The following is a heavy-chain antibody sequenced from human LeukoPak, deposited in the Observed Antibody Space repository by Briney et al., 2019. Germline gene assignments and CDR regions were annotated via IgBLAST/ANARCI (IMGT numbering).Heavy chain of an antibody. D-gene: IGHD2-2*02. CDR2: IDSIGDST. Sequence: ASVKVSCKASGGTFSSYAMQWVRQAPGKGLEYVSVIDSIGDSTYYADSVRGRFTISRDNSKNTVHLQMDSLRAEDMAVYYCARADCDSSGCHTVSYWGQGTLVTVSS. V-gene: IGHV3-64*02. J-gene: IGHJ4*02. CDR1: GGTFSSYA. CDR3: ARADCDSSGCHTVSY.